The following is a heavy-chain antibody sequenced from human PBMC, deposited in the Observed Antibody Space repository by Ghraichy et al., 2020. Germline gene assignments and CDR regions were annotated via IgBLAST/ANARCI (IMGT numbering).Heavy chain of an antibody. CDR2: INHSGST. CDR1: GGSFSGYY. J-gene: IGHJ4*02. Sequence: SETPSLTCAVYGGSFSGYYWSWIRQPPGKGLEWIGEINHSGSTNYNPSLKSRVTISVDTSKNQFSLKLSSVTAADTAVYYCARGPPYYYDSSGYGYWGQGTLVTVSS. V-gene: IGHV4-34*01. D-gene: IGHD3-22*01. CDR3: ARGPPYYYDSSGYGY.